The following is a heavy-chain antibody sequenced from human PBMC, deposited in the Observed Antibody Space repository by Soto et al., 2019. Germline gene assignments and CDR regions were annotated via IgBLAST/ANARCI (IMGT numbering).Heavy chain of an antibody. CDR1: GGSFSGYY. D-gene: IGHD3-10*01. Sequence: QVHLQQWGAGHLNPSETLSLTCAVYGGSFSGYYGSGIRQPPGKGLEGIGEINHRGSTNYSPSLKRRVAISVDTSKNQFSLKLSSVTAADTAVYYCAAFHVLLWFGESPNRHLQYWGQGTLVTISS. J-gene: IGHJ4*02. CDR3: AAFHVLLWFGESPNRHLQY. CDR2: INHRGST. V-gene: IGHV4-34*01.